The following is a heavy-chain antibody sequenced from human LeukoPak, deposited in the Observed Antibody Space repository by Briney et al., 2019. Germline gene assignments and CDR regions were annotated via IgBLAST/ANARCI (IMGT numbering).Heavy chain of an antibody. V-gene: IGHV3-23*01. Sequence: GGSLRLSCAASGFSFSSYAMSWVRQAPGKGLEWVSAISGSGGSTYYADSVKGRFTSSRDNSKNTLYPQMNSLRAEDTAVYYCAASAGPINFWGQGTLVTVSS. CDR1: GFSFSSYA. CDR3: AASAGPINF. J-gene: IGHJ4*02. D-gene: IGHD3-10*01. CDR2: ISGSGGST.